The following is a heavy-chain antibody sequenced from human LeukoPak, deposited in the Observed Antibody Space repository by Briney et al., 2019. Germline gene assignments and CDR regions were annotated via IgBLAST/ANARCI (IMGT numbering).Heavy chain of an antibody. D-gene: IGHD3-3*01. J-gene: IGHJ4*02. CDR3: AREGYDVLRFLEWLRGLDY. V-gene: IGHV3-20*04. Sequence: GGSLRLSCAASGFTSDDYGMSWVRQAPGKGLEWVSGINWNGGSTGYADSVEGRFTISRDNAKNSLYLQMNSLRAEDTALYYCAREGYDVLRFLEWLRGLDYWGQGTLVTVSS. CDR1: GFTSDDYG. CDR2: INWNGGST.